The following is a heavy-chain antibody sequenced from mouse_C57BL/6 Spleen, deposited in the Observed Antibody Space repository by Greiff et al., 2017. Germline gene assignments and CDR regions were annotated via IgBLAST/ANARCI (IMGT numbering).Heavy chain of an antibody. CDR2: IYPGDGDT. J-gene: IGHJ3*01. D-gene: IGHD1-1*01. Sequence: VQLQQSGAELVKPGASVKISCKASGYAFSSYWMNWVKQRPGKGLEWIGQIYPGDGDTNYNGKFKGKATLTADKSSSTAYMQLSSLTSEDSAVYFCARGGTTVVEGAWFAYWGQGTLVTVSA. V-gene: IGHV1-80*01. CDR1: GYAFSSYW. CDR3: ARGGTTVVEGAWFAY.